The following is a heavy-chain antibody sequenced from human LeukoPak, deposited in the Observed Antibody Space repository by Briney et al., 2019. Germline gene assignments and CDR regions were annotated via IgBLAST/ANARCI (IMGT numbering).Heavy chain of an antibody. J-gene: IGHJ4*02. V-gene: IGHV4-59*01. D-gene: IGHD2-2*01. CDR2: IYYSGST. Sequence: PSETLSLTCTVSGDSMSNYYWSWIRQPPGQGLEWIGYIYYSGSTSYNPSLKSRVTISEDTSKNQFSLKLSSVTAADTAVYYCARSVVLYYFDYWGQGTLVTVSS. CDR1: GDSMSNYY. CDR3: ARSVVLYYFDY.